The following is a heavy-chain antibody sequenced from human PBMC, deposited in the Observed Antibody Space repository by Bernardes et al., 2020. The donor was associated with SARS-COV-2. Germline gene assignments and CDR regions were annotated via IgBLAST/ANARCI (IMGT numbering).Heavy chain of an antibody. J-gene: IGHJ4*02. CDR3: ARDPHPLRYYYDSSGYYDY. D-gene: IGHD3-22*01. V-gene: IGHV1-69*13. CDR2: IIPIFGTA. Sequence: SVKVSCKASGGTFSSYAISWVRQAPGQGLEWMGRIIPIFGTANYAQKFQGRVTITADESTSTAYMELSSLRSEDTAVYYCARDPHPLRYYYDSSGYYDYWGQGTLVTVSS. CDR1: GGTFSSYA.